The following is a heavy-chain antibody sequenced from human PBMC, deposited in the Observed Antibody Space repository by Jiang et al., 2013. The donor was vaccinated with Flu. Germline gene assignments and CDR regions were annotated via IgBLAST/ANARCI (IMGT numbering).Heavy chain of an antibody. CDR1: GGSISSGGYS. Sequence: GSGLVKPSQTLSLTCAVSGGSISSGGYSWSWIRQPPGKGLEWIGYIYHSGSTYYNPSLKSRVTISVDRSKNQFSLKLSSVTAADTAVYYCARDSSGCDAFDIWGQGTMVTVSS. V-gene: IGHV4-30-2*01. CDR2: IYHSGST. J-gene: IGHJ3*02. D-gene: IGHD3-22*01. CDR3: ARDSSGCDAFDI.